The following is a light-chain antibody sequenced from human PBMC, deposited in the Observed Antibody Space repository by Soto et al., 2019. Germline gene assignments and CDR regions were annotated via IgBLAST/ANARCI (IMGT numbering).Light chain of an antibody. V-gene: IGKV3-20*01. CDR1: QSVSSTY. J-gene: IGKJ4*01. CDR2: GAS. CDR3: QQYDNSVLT. Sequence: EIVLTQSPGTLSLSPGERATLSCRASQSVSSTYLAWYQQKPGQAPRLLIYGASSRATGIPDRFSGSGSGTDFTLTISRLEPEDFALYYCQQYDNSVLTFGGGTKVEIK.